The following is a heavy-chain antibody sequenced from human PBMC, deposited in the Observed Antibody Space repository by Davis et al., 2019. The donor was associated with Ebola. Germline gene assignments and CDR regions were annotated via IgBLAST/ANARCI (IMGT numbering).Heavy chain of an antibody. CDR1: GYTFTSYD. J-gene: IGHJ5*02. V-gene: IGHV1-8*01. CDR2: MNPNSGNT. Sequence: AASVKVSCKASGYTFTSYDINWVRQATGQGLEWMGWMNPNSGNTGYAKKFQGRVTMTRNTSISTAYMELSSLRSEDTAVYYCARVRYNWNGFDPWGQGTLVTVSS. D-gene: IGHD1-20*01. CDR3: ARVRYNWNGFDP.